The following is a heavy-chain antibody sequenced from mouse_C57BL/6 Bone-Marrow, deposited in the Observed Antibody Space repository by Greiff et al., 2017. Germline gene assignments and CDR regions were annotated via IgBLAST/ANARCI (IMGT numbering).Heavy chain of an antibody. D-gene: IGHD1-1*01. CDR1: GYTFTSYG. CDR2: IYPRRGNT. CDR3: AKEGDYYGSSAFAY. J-gene: IGHJ3*01. Sequence: QVQLKESGAELARPGASVKLSCKASGYTFTSYGISWVKQRTGQGLEWIGEIYPRRGNTYYNEKFKGKATLTADNSSSTAYMELSSLTSEVSAVYFGAKEGDYYGSSAFAYWGQGTLVTVSA. V-gene: IGHV1-81*01.